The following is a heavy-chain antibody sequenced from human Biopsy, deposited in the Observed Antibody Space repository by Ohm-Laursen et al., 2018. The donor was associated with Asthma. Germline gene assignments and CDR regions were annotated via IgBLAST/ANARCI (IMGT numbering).Heavy chain of an antibody. D-gene: IGHD6-19*01. CDR3: AREGEAGTHIED. Sequence: SLRLSCAASRFTYEMHWVRQAPGKGLEWVAVISYDGSSIYYADSVKGRFTISRDNSKNTLSLQMNSLTAEDTAVYYCAREGEAGTHIEDWGQGTLVTVSS. CDR1: RFTYE. CDR2: ISYDGSSI. J-gene: IGHJ4*02. V-gene: IGHV3-30-3*01.